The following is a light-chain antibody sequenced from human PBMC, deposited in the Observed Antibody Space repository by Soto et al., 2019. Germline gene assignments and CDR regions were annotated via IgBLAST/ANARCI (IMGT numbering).Light chain of an antibody. V-gene: IGKV3-15*01. CDR3: EPDSTRLWP. CDR2: GAS. Sequence: EIVMTQSPATLSVSPEERATLSCRASQRVDSTLSWYQQKLGQVPRLLIYGASSMATGLPATFSGSGSGTEFTLTISSLQSEEFAGYYCEPDSTRLWPFDQGNKVEIK. CDR1: QRVDST. J-gene: IGKJ1*01.